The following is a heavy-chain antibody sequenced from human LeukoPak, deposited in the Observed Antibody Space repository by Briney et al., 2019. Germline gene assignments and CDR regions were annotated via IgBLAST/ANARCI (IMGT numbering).Heavy chain of an antibody. J-gene: IGHJ4*02. Sequence: SGGSLRLSCAASGFTFSSYWMSWVRQAPGKGLEWVANIKQDGSEKYYMDSVKGRFTISRDNAKNSLYLQMNSLRAEDTAVYYCAANYYDSSGYWGPFDYWGQGTLVTVSS. D-gene: IGHD3-22*01. CDR1: GFTFSSYW. V-gene: IGHV3-7*01. CDR2: IKQDGSEK. CDR3: AANYYDSSGYWGPFDY.